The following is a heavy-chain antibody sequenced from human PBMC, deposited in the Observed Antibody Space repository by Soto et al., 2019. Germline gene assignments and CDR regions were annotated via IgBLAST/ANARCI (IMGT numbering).Heavy chain of an antibody. CDR1: GFTFSNYA. J-gene: IGHJ6*02. CDR3: AKALSPYCAGTSCPYGMDV. V-gene: IGHV3-23*01. CDR2: ISVSGDRT. D-gene: IGHD2-15*01. Sequence: EVQLLESGGGLVQPGGSLRLSCAASGFTFSNYAMSWVRQAPGKGLEWVSGISVSGDRTYYAESMKGRFTISRDSSKNTLYLQMNSLRAEDTAVYYCAKALSPYCAGTSCPYGMDVWGQGTTVTVSS.